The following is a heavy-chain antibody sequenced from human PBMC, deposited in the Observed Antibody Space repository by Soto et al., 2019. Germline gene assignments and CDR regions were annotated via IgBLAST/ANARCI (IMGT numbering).Heavy chain of an antibody. CDR3: ARSVYGSGSYYNDWSYWFDP. D-gene: IGHD3-10*01. Sequence: PSETLSLTCTVSGGSISSYYWSWIRQPPGKGLEWIGYIYYSGSTNYNPSLKSRVTISVDTSKNQFSLKLSSVTAADTAVYYCARSVYGSGSYYNDWSYWFDPWGQGTLVTVSS. V-gene: IGHV4-59*01. J-gene: IGHJ5*02. CDR2: IYYSGST. CDR1: GGSISSYY.